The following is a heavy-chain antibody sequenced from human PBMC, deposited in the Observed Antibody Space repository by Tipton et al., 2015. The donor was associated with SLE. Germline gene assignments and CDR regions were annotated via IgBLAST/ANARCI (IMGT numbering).Heavy chain of an antibody. J-gene: IGHJ6*03. Sequence: QLVQSGAEVKKPGESLRISCKGSGYSFTSYWINWVRQMPGKGLEWMGRIDPSDSYTNYSPSFQGHVTISADKSISTAYLQWSSLKASDTAMYYCASGHFYYYYMDGWGKGATVTVSS. CDR1: GYSFTSYW. CDR3: ASGHFYYYYMDG. D-gene: IGHD3/OR15-3a*01. V-gene: IGHV5-10-1*01. CDR2: IDPSDSYT.